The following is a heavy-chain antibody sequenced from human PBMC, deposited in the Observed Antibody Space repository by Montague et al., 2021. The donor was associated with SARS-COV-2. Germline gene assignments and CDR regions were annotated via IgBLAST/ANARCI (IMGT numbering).Heavy chain of an antibody. V-gene: IGHV3-53*05. CDR1: GFSVSYNY. Sequence: SLRLSCAASGFSVSYNYMNWVRQAPGKGLEWVSVIYNAGTTDYADSVRGRFTISKDNSKNTVYLQMNSLRAEDTAVYYCSGGLLWFGELGYWGQRTLVTVSS. CDR3: SGGLLWFGELGY. J-gene: IGHJ4*02. D-gene: IGHD3-10*01. CDR2: IYNAGTT.